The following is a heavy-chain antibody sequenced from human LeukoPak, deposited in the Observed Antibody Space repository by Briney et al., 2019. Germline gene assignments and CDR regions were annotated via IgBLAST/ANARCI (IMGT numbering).Heavy chain of an antibody. V-gene: IGHV3-33*07. CDR1: GFIFRNYG. J-gene: IGHJ4*02. CDR3: ARDSRGGWSGYFDL. CDR2: IWHDGSAE. Sequence: GGSLRLSCAASGFIFRNYGMYWVRQAPGKGLEWVAVIWHDGSAEFYADSVKGRFSISRDDSKNTVYLQMNSLRVEDTALYYCARDSRGGWSGYFDLWGQGIVATVSS. D-gene: IGHD6-19*01.